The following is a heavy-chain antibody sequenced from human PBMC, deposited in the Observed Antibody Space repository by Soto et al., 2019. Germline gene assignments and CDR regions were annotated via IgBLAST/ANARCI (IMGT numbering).Heavy chain of an antibody. J-gene: IGHJ5*02. V-gene: IGHV1-46*01. Sequence: ASVKVSCKASGYTFTSYYMHWVRQAPGQGLEWMGIINPSGGSTSYAQKFQGRVTMTRDTSTSTVYMELSSLRSEDTAVYYCARGDIVLVPAAMSLDPWAQGPLVTVSS. D-gene: IGHD2-2*01. CDR3: ARGDIVLVPAAMSLDP. CDR1: GYTFTSYY. CDR2: INPSGGST.